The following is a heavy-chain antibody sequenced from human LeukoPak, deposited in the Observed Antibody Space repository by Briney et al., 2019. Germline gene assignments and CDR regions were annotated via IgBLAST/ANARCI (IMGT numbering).Heavy chain of an antibody. Sequence: SETLSLTCTVSGDPISNSRHYWSWIRQPAGKGLEWIGRIYPSGNTNYNPSLKSRVTISLDTSKNQFSLILRSVTATDTAMYYCARDGVVAMELDYWGQGTLVTVSS. D-gene: IGHD3-22*01. CDR1: GDPISNSRHY. V-gene: IGHV4-61*02. J-gene: IGHJ4*02. CDR3: ARDGVVAMELDY. CDR2: IYPSGNT.